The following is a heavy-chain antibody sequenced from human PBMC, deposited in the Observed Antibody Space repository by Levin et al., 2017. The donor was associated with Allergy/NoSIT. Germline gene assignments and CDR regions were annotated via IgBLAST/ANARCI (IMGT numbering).Heavy chain of an antibody. CDR2: IYTSGST. J-gene: IGHJ6*03. CDR3: AGEDRGTTMVRGVYYYYYYYMDV. CDR1: GGSISSGSYY. V-gene: IGHV4-61*02. Sequence: SQTLSLTCTVSGGSISSGSYYWSWIRQPAGKGLEWIGRIYTSGSTNYNPPLKSRVTISVDTSKNQFFLKLSPVTAADTAVYDCAGEDRGTTMVRGVYYYYYYYMDVWGKGTTVTVFS. D-gene: IGHD3-10*01.